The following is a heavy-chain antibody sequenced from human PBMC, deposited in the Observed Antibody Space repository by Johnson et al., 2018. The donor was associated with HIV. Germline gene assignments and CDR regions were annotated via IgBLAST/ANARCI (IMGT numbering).Heavy chain of an antibody. Sequence: QMQLVESGGGLVQPGGSLRLSCAASGFTVNGNYMRWVRQAPGKGLEWVAVISFDGGATYYADSVAGRFTISRDNSKNTLYLQMNSLRAEDTAVYYCAERSPILRAFDIWGQGTMVTVSP. V-gene: IGHV3-30-3*01. CDR3: AERSPILRAFDI. CDR2: ISFDGGAT. J-gene: IGHJ3*02. CDR1: GFTVNGNY.